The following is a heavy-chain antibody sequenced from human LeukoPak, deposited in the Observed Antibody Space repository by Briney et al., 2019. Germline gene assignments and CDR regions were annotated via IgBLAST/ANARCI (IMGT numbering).Heavy chain of an antibody. CDR1: GFTVSSNY. D-gene: IGHD2-2*01. CDR3: ARGCSSTSCYEDYYYGMDV. V-gene: IGHV3-66*01. Sequence: GGSLRLSCAASGFTVSSNYMSWVRQAPGKGLEWVSVIYSGGSTYYADSVKGRFTISRDNSKNTLYLQMNSLRAEDTAVYYCARGCSSTSCYEDYYYGMDVWGQGTTVTVSS. J-gene: IGHJ6*02. CDR2: IYSGGST.